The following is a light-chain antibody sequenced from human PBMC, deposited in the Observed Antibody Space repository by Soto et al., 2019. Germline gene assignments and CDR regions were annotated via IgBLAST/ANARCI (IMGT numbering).Light chain of an antibody. CDR3: QQYNNWPLT. CDR1: QSVSSN. V-gene: IGKV3-15*01. J-gene: IGKJ4*01. Sequence: EIVMTRSPATLSVSPGERATLSRRASQSVSSNLAWYQQKPGQAPRLLIYGASTRATGIPARFSGSGSGTEFTLTISSLQSEDFAVYYCQQYNNWPLTFGGGTKVDI. CDR2: GAS.